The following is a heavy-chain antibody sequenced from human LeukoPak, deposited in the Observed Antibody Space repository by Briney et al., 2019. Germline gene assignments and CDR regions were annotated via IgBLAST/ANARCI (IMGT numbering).Heavy chain of an antibody. J-gene: IGHJ4*02. D-gene: IGHD1-26*01. Sequence: ASVKVSCKASGYTFTSYGISWVRQAHGQGHEWMGWISAYNGNTNYAQKLKGRVTITTDASTSPAYMELWSLRSDDTAVYYCARDVSGSHDYWGPGTLVTVSS. V-gene: IGHV1-18*01. CDR1: GYTFTSYG. CDR2: ISAYNGNT. CDR3: ARDVSGSHDY.